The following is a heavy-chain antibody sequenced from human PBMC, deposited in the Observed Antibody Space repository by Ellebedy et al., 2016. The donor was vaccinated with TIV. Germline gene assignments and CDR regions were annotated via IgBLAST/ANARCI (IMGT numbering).Heavy chain of an antibody. Sequence: KFQGRVTITRDTSASTAYMELSSLRSEDTAVYYCARAPPKYYYESSGYYFDYWGQGTLVTVSS. D-gene: IGHD3-22*01. CDR3: ARAPPKYYYESSGYYFDY. V-gene: IGHV1-3*01. J-gene: IGHJ4*02.